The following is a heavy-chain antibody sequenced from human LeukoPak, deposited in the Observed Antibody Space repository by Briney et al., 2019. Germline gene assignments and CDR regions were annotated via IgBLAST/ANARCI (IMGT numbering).Heavy chain of an antibody. Sequence: ASVKVSCKASGYTFTGYYMHWVRQAPGQGLEWMGRINPNSGGTNYAQKFQGRVTMTRDTSISTAYMELSRLRSDDTAVYYYASLSDMVRGVIKPSFDYWGLGTLVTVSS. D-gene: IGHD3-10*01. CDR2: INPNSGGT. CDR1: GYTFTGYY. CDR3: ASLSDMVRGVIKPSFDY. J-gene: IGHJ4*02. V-gene: IGHV1-2*06.